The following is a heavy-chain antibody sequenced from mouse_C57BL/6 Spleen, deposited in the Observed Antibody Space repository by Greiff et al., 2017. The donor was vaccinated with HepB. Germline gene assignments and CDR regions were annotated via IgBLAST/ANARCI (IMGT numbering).Heavy chain of an antibody. V-gene: IGHV1-82*01. CDR2: IYPGDGDT. J-gene: IGHJ4*01. Sequence: QVQLQQSGPELVKPGASVKFSCKASGYAFSSSWMNWVKQRPGKGLEWIGRIYPGDGDTYYNGKFKGKATLTADKSSSTAYMQLSSLASEDSAVYSCARRDDGSSTCAMDYWGQGTTVTVSS. CDR1: GYAFSSSW. D-gene: IGHD1-1*01. CDR3: ARRDDGSSTCAMDY.